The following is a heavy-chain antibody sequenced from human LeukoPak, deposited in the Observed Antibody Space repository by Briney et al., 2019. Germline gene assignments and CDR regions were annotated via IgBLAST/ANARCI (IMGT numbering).Heavy chain of an antibody. D-gene: IGHD6-19*01. CDR2: IYNSGST. J-gene: IGHJ4*02. Sequence: SETLSLTCTVSGGSISRYYWSWIRQPPGKGLEWIGYIYNSGSTNYNPSLKSRVTISEDTSKNQFSLKLSSVTAADTAVYYCARVGGSGRFDYWGQGTLVTVSS. CDR1: GGSISRYY. V-gene: IGHV4-59*01. CDR3: ARVGGSGRFDY.